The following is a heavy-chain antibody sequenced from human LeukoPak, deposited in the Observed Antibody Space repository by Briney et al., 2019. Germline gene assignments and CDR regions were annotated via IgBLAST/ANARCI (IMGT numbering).Heavy chain of an antibody. CDR2: ISSSGSTI. D-gene: IGHD3-9*01. V-gene: IGHV3-48*03. CDR3: ARLDILTGYYPDY. CDR1: GFTFSSYE. J-gene: IGHJ4*02. Sequence: GGSLRLSCAASGFTFSSYEMNWVRQAPGKGLEWVSYISSSGSTIYYADSVKGRFTISRDNAKNSLYLQMNSLRAEDTAVYYCARLDILTGYYPDYWGQGTLVTVSP.